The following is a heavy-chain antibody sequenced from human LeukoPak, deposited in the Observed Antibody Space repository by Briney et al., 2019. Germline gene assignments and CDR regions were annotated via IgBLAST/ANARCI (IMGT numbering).Heavy chain of an antibody. Sequence: GASVKVSCKASGYTFTGYYMHWVRQAPGQGLEWMGWISAYNGNTNYAQKLQGRVTMTTDTSTSTAYMELRSLRSDDTAVYYCARVIAVAGSFDYWGQGTLVTVSS. CDR3: ARVIAVAGSFDY. CDR1: GYTFTGYY. CDR2: ISAYNGNT. V-gene: IGHV1-18*04. J-gene: IGHJ4*02. D-gene: IGHD6-19*01.